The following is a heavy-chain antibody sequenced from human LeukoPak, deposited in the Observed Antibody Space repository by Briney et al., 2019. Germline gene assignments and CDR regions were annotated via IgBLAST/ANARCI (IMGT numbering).Heavy chain of an antibody. CDR1: GFTFSGHA. CDR2: ISGSGANI. J-gene: IGHJ4*02. CDR3: AQMGAVLIWSIDN. D-gene: IGHD3-10*01. V-gene: IGHV3-23*01. Sequence: GGSLRLSCAASGFTFSGHAMSWVRQAPGKGLEWVASISGSGANIDYADFVKGQFTISRDNSKSAVYLQMNSLRADDTAVYYCAQMGAVLIWSIDNWGQGTLVTVSS.